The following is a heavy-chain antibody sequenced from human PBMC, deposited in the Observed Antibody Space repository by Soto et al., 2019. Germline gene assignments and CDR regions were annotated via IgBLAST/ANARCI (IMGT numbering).Heavy chain of an antibody. CDR1: GGSFSGYY. J-gene: IGHJ5*02. CDR3: ARPKGSYWFDP. Sequence: PSETLSLTCAVYGGSFSGYYWSWIRQPPGKGLGWIGEINHSGSTNYNPSLKSRVTISVDTSKNQFSLKLSSVTAADTAVYYCARPKGSYWFDPWGQGTLVTVSS. CDR2: INHSGST. V-gene: IGHV4-34*01. D-gene: IGHD1-26*01.